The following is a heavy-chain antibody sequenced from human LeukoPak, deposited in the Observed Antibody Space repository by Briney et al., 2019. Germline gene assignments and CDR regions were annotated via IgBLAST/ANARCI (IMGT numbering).Heavy chain of an antibody. J-gene: IGHJ6*03. CDR1: GFTFSSYG. V-gene: IGHV3-30*02. CDR2: IWYGGSNN. Sequence: GGSLRLSCAASGFTFSSYGMHWVRQAPGKGLEWVAVIWYGGSNNNYAASVRGRFTISRDNSKDTLYLQMNSLRAEDTAVYYCAKDVTIFGVVNYMDVWGKGTTVTVSS. CDR3: AKDVTIFGVVNYMDV. D-gene: IGHD3-3*01.